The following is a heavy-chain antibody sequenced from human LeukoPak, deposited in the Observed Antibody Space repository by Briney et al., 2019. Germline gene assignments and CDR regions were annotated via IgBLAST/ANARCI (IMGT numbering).Heavy chain of an antibody. CDR2: IRYDGSNK. CDR1: GFTFSSYG. Sequence: PGGSLRLSCAASGFTFSSYGMHWVRQAPGKGLEWVAFIRYDGSNKYYADSVKGRFTISRDNSKNTLYLQMNSLKTEDTAVYYCTTESDWNYGYWGQGTLVTVSS. D-gene: IGHD1-7*01. CDR3: TTESDWNYGY. V-gene: IGHV3-30*02. J-gene: IGHJ4*02.